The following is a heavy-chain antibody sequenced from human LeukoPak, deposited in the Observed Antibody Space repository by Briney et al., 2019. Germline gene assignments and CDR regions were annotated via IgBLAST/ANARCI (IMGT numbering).Heavy chain of an antibody. CDR1: GGSISSYY. Sequence: SETLSLTCAVYGGSISSYYWSWIRQPPGKGLEWIGYIYYSGSTNYNPSLKSRVTISVDTSKNQFSLKLSSVTAADTAVYYCARDSPGRAGFDPWGQGTLVTVSS. J-gene: IGHJ5*02. CDR2: IYYSGST. V-gene: IGHV4-59*01. CDR3: ARDSPGRAGFDP.